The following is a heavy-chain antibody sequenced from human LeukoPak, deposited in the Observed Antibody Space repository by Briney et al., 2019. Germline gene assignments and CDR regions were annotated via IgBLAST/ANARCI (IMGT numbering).Heavy chain of an antibody. V-gene: IGHV3-53*01. D-gene: IGHD2-8*02. Sequence: GGSLRLSCAASGFTVSSNYMSWVRQAPEKGLEWVSVIYSGGSTYYADSVKGRFTISRDSSKNTLYLQMNSLRAEDTAMYYCARDRNTGYGMDVWGQGTTVTVSS. CDR2: IYSGGST. CDR3: ARDRNTGYGMDV. CDR1: GFTVSSNY. J-gene: IGHJ6*02.